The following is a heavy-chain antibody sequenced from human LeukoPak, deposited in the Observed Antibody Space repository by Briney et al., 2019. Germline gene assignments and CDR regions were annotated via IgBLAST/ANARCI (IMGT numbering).Heavy chain of an antibody. CDR2: IYSGGST. D-gene: IGHD2-21*02. J-gene: IGHJ4*02. V-gene: IGHV3-66*01. Sequence: PGGSLRLSCAASGFTVSSNYMSWVRQAPGKGLEWVSVIYSGGSTYYADSVKGRFTLSRDNSKNKLYLQMNSLRPEDTAVYYCARSLVCGGGCYPFDYWGQGTLVTVSS. CDR1: GFTVSSNY. CDR3: ARSLVCGGGCYPFDY.